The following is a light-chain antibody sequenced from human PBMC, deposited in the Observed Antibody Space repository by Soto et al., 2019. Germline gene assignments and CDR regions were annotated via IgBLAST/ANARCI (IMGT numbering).Light chain of an antibody. Sequence: VMTQSPATLSVSPGERATLSCRASQTVRNNYLAWYQQKPGQAPRLLIYDASSRATGIPDRFSGSGSGTDFTLTISRLEPEDFAVYYCQQYGSIPWTFGQGTKVDIK. CDR3: QQYGSIPWT. CDR2: DAS. CDR1: QTVRNNY. V-gene: IGKV3-20*01. J-gene: IGKJ1*01.